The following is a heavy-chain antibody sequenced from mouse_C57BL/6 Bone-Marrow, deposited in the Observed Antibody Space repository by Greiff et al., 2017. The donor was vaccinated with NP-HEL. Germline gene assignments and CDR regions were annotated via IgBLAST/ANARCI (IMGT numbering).Heavy chain of an antibody. D-gene: IGHD1-1*01. V-gene: IGHV1-20*01. CDR3: VIHYYGSSYCYALDY. CDR1: GYSFTGYF. J-gene: IGHJ4*01. CDR2: INPYNGDT. Sequence: VQLQQSGPELVKPGDSVKISCKASGYSFTGYFMNWVMQSHGKSLEWIGRINPYNGDTFYNQKFKGKATLTVDKSSSTAHMELRSLTSEASAVYYCVIHYYGSSYCYALDYWGPGTSVTVSS.